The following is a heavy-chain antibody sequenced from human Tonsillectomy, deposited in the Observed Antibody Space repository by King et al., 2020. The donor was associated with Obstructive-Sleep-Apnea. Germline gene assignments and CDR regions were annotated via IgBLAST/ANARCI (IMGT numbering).Heavy chain of an antibody. CDR3: ASYCSSTSCYDYVFDY. CDR1: GGSISSGTYY. D-gene: IGHD2-2*01. CDR2: IYYSGST. Sequence: LQLQESGPGLVKPSETLSLTCTVSGGSISSGTYYWGWIRQPPGKGLEWIGSIYYSGSTYYNPSLKSRVTISVDTSKSQFSLKLSSVTAADTAVYYCASYCSSTSCYDYVFDYWGQGTLVTVSS. V-gene: IGHV4-39*07. J-gene: IGHJ4*02.